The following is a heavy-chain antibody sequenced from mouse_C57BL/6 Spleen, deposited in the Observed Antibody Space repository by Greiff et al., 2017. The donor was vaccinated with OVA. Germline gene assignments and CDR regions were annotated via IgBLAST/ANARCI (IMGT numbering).Heavy chain of an antibody. J-gene: IGHJ4*01. CDR3: ARTTPPRGDAMDY. Sequence: QVQLQQPGAELVMPGASVKLSCKASGYTFTSYWMHWVKQRPGQGLEWIGEIDPSDSYTNYNQKFKGKSTLTVDKSSSTAYMQLSSLTSEDSAVYYCARTTPPRGDAMDYWGQGTSVTVSS. V-gene: IGHV1-69*01. D-gene: IGHD6-1*01. CDR1: GYTFTSYW. CDR2: IDPSDSYT.